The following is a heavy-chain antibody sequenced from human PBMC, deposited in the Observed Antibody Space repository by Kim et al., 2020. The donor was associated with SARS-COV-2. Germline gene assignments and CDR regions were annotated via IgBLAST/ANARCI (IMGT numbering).Heavy chain of an antibody. CDR2: IYYSGST. V-gene: IGHV4-39*07. CDR3: ARVTYYDSSGYYPGPDVFYYFDY. CDR1: GGSISSSSYY. D-gene: IGHD3-22*01. J-gene: IGHJ4*02. Sequence: SETLSLTCTVSGGSISSSSYYWGWIRQPPGKGLEWIGSIYYSGSTYYNPSLKSRVTISVDTSKNQFSLKLSSVTAADTAVYYCARVTYYDSSGYYPGPDVFYYFDYWGQGTLVTVSS.